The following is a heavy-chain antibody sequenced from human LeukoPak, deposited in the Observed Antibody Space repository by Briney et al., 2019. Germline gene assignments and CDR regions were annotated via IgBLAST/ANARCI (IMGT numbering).Heavy chain of an antibody. V-gene: IGHV1-2*02. J-gene: IGHJ5*02. CDR1: GYSFTDYY. CDR2: INPNSGGT. Sequence: ASVKVSCKTSGYSFTDYYMHWVRQAPGQGLEWMGWINPNSGGTSTAQKFQGRITMTRDTSITTVYMEVSWLTADDTAIYYCARADRLDGSPYLIGPWGQGTLVTVSS. D-gene: IGHD1-26*01. CDR3: ARADRLDGSPYLIGP.